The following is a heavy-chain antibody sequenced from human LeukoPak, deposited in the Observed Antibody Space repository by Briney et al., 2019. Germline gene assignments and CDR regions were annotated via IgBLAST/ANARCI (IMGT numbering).Heavy chain of an antibody. V-gene: IGHV4-4*07. CDR1: GGSISSYY. J-gene: IGHJ5*02. D-gene: IGHD6-13*01. CDR2: IYTSGST. CDR3: AREGSSWYEIRMPWFDP. Sequence: SETLSLTCTVSGGSISSYYWSWIRQPAGKGLEWIGRIYTSGSTNYNPSLKSRVTMSVDTSKNQFSLKLSSVTAADTAVYYCAREGSSWYEIRMPWFDPWGQGTLVTVSS.